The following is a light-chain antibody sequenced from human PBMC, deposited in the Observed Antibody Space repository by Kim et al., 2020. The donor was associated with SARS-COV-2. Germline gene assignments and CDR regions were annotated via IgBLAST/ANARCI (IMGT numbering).Light chain of an antibody. CDR1: QSISNN. Sequence: EIVMTQSPATLSVSPGERATLSCRASQSISNNLAWYQQKPGQAPRLLMYDVTTRATGIPARFSGSGSGTEFTLTISSLQSEDFAVYYCHQYSNWPPETFGQGTKLEI. J-gene: IGKJ2*01. CDR3: HQYSNWPPET. CDR2: DVT. V-gene: IGKV3-15*01.